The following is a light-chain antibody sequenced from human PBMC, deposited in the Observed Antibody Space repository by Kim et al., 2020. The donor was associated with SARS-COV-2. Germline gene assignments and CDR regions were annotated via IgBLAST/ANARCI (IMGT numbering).Light chain of an antibody. CDR1: SLRSYY. CDR3: HSRDSSGNHFF. J-gene: IGLJ1*01. Sequence: SSELTQDPAVSVALGQTVRITCQGDSLRSYYASWYQQKPGQAPVLVIYGKNNRPSGLPDRFSGSSSGNTASLTITGAQAADESDYYCHSRDSSGNHFFFG. V-gene: IGLV3-19*01. CDR2: GKN.